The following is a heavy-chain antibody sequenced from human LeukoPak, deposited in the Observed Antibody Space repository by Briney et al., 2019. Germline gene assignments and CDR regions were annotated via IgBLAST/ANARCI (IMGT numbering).Heavy chain of an antibody. CDR1: GYTFTSYY. Sequence: ASVKVSCKASGYTFTSYYMHWVRQAPGQGLEWMGIINPSGGSTSYAQKFQGRVTMTRDTSTSTAYMELSSLRSEDTAVYYCARDVMAVAVDYWGQGTLVTVSX. J-gene: IGHJ4*02. V-gene: IGHV1-46*01. CDR2: INPSGGST. D-gene: IGHD6-19*01. CDR3: ARDVMAVAVDY.